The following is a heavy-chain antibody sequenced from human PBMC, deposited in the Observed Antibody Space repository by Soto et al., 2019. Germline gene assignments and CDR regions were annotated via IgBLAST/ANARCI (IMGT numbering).Heavy chain of an antibody. D-gene: IGHD3-22*01. Sequence: LRLSCAASGFTFSSYSMNWVRQAPGKGLEWVSSISSTSSYIYYADSVKGRFTISRDSAKNSLYLQMNSLRAEDTAVYYCARDLYESSGYYIKDFDYWGQGTLVTVSS. J-gene: IGHJ4*02. CDR3: ARDLYESSGYYIKDFDY. V-gene: IGHV3-21*01. CDR1: GFTFSSYS. CDR2: ISSTSSYI.